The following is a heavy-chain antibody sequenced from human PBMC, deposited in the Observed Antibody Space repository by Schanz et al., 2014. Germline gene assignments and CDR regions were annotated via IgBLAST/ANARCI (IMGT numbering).Heavy chain of an antibody. J-gene: IGHJ4*02. Sequence: QVQLVESGGGLVKPGGSLRLSCTASGFPFSDYFMAWIRQPPGRGLEWVSYIGNGGVTIYYADSVKGRFTISRDNSKNTLYLQMNSLRAEDTAVYYCAKVRYSSGWRGDYFDEWGQGTLVTVAS. CDR2: IGNGGVTI. CDR3: AKVRYSSGWRGDYFDE. D-gene: IGHD6-25*01. CDR1: GFPFSDYF. V-gene: IGHV3-11*01.